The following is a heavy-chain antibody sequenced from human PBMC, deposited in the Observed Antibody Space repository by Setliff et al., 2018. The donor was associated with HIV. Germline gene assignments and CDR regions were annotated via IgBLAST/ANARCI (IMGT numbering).Heavy chain of an antibody. CDR2: INYSGTA. CDR3: ARLGPYYNFWSCNDYYLTNVWLDP. V-gene: IGHV4-30-4*01. CDR1: GGSINSADYH. J-gene: IGHJ5*02. Sequence: SETLSLTCTVSGGSINSADYHWGWVRQPPGNGLEYLAQINYSGTAYYSPSLKTRLSMSIDTSKNQFSLNLTSVTAADTAVYYCARLGPYYNFWSCNDYYLTNVWLDPWGRGALVTVSS. D-gene: IGHD3-3*01.